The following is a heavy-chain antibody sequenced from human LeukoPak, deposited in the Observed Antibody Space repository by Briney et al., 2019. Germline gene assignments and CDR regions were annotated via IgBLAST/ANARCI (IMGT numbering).Heavy chain of an antibody. V-gene: IGHV3-64*01. J-gene: IGHJ6*03. Sequence: GGSLRLSCAASGFTFSSYAMHWVRQAPGKGLEFVSTISSNTLITYYLNSVKGRFIISRDNSKNTLYLQTNSLRAEDTAVYYCASRIVVVPAATPRLMDVWGKGTTVTVSS. CDR2: ISSNTLIT. D-gene: IGHD2-2*01. CDR1: GFTFSSYA. CDR3: ASRIVVVPAATPRLMDV.